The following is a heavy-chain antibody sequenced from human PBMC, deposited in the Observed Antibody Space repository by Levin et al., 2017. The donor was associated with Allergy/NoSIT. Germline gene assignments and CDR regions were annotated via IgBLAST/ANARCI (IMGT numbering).Heavy chain of an antibody. J-gene: IGHJ4*02. V-gene: IGHV3-30*18. CDR2: ILYDGGNK. D-gene: IGHD6-19*01. CDR1: GFTFSSYG. Sequence: GGSLRLSCAASGFTFSSYGMHWVRQAPGKGLEWVAVILYDGGNKYYADSVKGRFTISRDNSKNTLYLQMNSLRAEDTAVYYCAKDFKFLIVVAGTSALNFDYWGQGTLVTVSS. CDR3: AKDFKFLIVVAGTSALNFDY.